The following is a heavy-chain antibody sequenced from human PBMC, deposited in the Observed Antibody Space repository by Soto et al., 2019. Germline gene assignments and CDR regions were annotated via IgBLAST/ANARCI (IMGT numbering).Heavy chain of an antibody. CDR3: ARDLRCCGLDV. Sequence: PSETLSLTCNVSGASMRSYYWTWMRLSPGKGLEWIGDIFYSGSTNLNPSLRSRLSISIDTSKSKFSLMLNSVTAADTAVYYCARDLRCCGLDVWGQGTTVTVSS. CDR1: GASMRSYY. D-gene: IGHD3-9*01. J-gene: IGHJ6*02. CDR2: IFYSGST. V-gene: IGHV4-59*01.